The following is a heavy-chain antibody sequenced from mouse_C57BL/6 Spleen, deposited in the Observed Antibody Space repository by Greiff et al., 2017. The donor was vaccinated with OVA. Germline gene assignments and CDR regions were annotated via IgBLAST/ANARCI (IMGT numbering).Heavy chain of an antibody. Sequence: VQLQQSGPGLVQPSQSLSITCTVSGFSLTSYGVHWVRQSPGKGLEWLGVIWRGGSTDYNAAIMSRLSITKDNSKSQVFFKMNSLQADDTAIYYCAKGGRTGPYAMDYWGQGTSVTVSS. CDR1: GFSLTSYG. D-gene: IGHD4-1*01. CDR2: IWRGGST. V-gene: IGHV2-5*01. J-gene: IGHJ4*01. CDR3: AKGGRTGPYAMDY.